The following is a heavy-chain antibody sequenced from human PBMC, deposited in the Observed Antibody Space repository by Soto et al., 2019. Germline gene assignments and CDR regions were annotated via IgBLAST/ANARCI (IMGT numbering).Heavy chain of an antibody. Sequence: PSETLSLTCAVYGGSFSGHSWTWIRQSPGKGLEWIGDINHSGRVNYSPSLKSRVAISLDTSKNQFSLTLSAVTAADTAMYYCSTRAYDTNGYYLFDPSGQGTLVTVSS. J-gene: IGHJ5*01. CDR1: GGSFSGHS. V-gene: IGHV4-34*01. CDR3: STRAYDTNGYYLFDP. D-gene: IGHD3-22*01. CDR2: INHSGRV.